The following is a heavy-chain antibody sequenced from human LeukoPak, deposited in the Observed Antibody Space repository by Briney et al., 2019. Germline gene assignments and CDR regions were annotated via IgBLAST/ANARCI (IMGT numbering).Heavy chain of an antibody. V-gene: IGHV4-31*03. D-gene: IGHD4-17*01. Sequence: PSETLSLTCTVSGGSISSGGYYWSWIRQHPGKGLEWIGYIYYSGSTYYNPSLKSRVTISVDTSKNQFSLKLSSVTAADTAVYYCARYDYGDYADYWGQGTLVTVSS. CDR2: IYYSGST. CDR3: ARYDYGDYADY. CDR1: GGSISSGGYY. J-gene: IGHJ4*02.